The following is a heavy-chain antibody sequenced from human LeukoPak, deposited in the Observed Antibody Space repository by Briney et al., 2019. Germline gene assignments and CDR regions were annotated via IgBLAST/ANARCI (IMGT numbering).Heavy chain of an antibody. Sequence: PGTSLRLSCAASGFTFSTYGMHWFRQAPGKGLEWVAVISFDGNTIHYADSVKGRFTISRDNSKKTLYLQMNSLRGEDTAMYYCARSGGLPKFDCWGQGTLVAVSS. CDR3: ARSGGLPKFDC. V-gene: IGHV3-30*03. CDR2: ISFDGNTI. CDR1: GFTFSTYG. J-gene: IGHJ4*02.